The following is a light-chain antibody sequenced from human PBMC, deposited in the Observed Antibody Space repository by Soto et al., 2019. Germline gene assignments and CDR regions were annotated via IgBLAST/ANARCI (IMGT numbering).Light chain of an antibody. Sequence: SYELTQPPSVSVAPGQTARITCGGNNIGGKSVHWYQQKPGQAPVVVIYYDSDRPSGIPERFSGSNSGNTATLTISRVEAGDEADYYCQVWDSSSDHVVFGGGTKLTVL. CDR1: NIGGKS. V-gene: IGLV3-21*04. CDR2: YDS. CDR3: QVWDSSSDHVV. J-gene: IGLJ2*01.